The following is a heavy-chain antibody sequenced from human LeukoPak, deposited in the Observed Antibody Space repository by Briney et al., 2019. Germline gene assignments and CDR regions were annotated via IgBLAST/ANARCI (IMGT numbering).Heavy chain of an antibody. CDR2: INHSGST. CDR3: ARGGDIVVVPAAMSWFDP. Sequence: PSEALSLTCAVYGGSSSGYYWSWIRQPPGKGLEWIGEINHSGSTNYNPSLKSRVTISVDTSKNQFSLKLSSVTAADTAVYYCARGGDIVVVPAAMSWFDPWGQGTLVTVSS. V-gene: IGHV4-34*01. D-gene: IGHD2-2*01. J-gene: IGHJ5*02. CDR1: GGSSSGYY.